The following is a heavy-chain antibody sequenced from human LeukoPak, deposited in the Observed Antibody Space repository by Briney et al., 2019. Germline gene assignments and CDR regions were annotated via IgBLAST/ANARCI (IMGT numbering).Heavy chain of an antibody. Sequence: PAASVKVSCKASGGTFSSYAISWVRQAPGQGLEWMGGIIPIFGTANYAQKFQGRVTMTRNTSISTAYMELSSLRSEDTAVYYCARGRYDFWSGYYINYYYYYMDVWGKGTTVTVSS. J-gene: IGHJ6*03. D-gene: IGHD3-3*01. V-gene: IGHV1-69*05. CDR2: IIPIFGTA. CDR1: GGTFSSYA. CDR3: ARGRYDFWSGYYINYYYYYMDV.